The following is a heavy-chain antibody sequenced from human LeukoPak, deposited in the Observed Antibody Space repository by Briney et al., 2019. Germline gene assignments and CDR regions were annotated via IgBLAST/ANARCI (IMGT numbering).Heavy chain of an antibody. Sequence: SETLSLTCTVSGGSISSYYWSWIRQPPGKGLEWIGYIYYSGSTNYNPSLKSRVTISVDTSKNQFSLKLSSVTAADTAVYYCARVHDFWSGYYDYWGQGTLVTVSS. CDR1: GGSISSYY. CDR3: ARVHDFWSGYYDY. D-gene: IGHD3-3*01. J-gene: IGHJ4*02. CDR2: IYYSGST. V-gene: IGHV4-59*01.